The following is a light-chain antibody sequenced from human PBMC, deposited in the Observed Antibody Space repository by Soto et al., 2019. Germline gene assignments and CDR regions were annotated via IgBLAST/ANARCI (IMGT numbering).Light chain of an antibody. J-gene: IGKJ1*01. CDR1: QSISSW. CDR2: KAS. CDR3: QQYNRYSCT. V-gene: IGKV1-5*03. Sequence: DIQMTQSPSTLSASVGDRVTITCRASQSISSWLAWYQQKPGKAPKLLIYKASSLESGVPSRFSGSGSGTEFTLTISSLQPEDVATYCCQQYNRYSCTSGQG.